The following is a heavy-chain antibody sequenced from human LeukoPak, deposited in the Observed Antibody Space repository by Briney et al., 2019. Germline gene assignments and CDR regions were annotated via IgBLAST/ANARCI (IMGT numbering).Heavy chain of an antibody. V-gene: IGHV3-30*18. CDR1: GFTFSSYG. CDR3: AKDFMSGSYSAFFDY. D-gene: IGHD1-26*01. J-gene: IGHJ4*02. Sequence: GGSQRLSCAASGFTFSSYGMHWVRQAPGKGLEWVAVISYDGSNKYYADSVKGRFTISRDNSKNTLYLQMNSLRVEDTAVYYCAKDFMSGSYSAFFDYWGQGTLVTVSS. CDR2: ISYDGSNK.